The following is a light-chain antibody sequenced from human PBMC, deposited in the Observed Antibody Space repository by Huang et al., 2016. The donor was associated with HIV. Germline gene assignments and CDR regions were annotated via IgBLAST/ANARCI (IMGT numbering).Light chain of an antibody. CDR3: QQSYSALGLT. CDR2: VAS. V-gene: IGKV1-39*01. CDR1: QSIGTY. Sequence: DIQMTQSPSSLSASVGDRVTIACRASQSIGTYLNWYQQQPGKAPRLLIHVASILQSGVPSRFSGSGSWTDFTLTISSLQPEDFATYYCQQSYSALGLTFGGGTKVEIK. J-gene: IGKJ4*01.